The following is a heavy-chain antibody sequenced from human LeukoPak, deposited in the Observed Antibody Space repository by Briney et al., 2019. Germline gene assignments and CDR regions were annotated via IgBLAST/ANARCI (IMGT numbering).Heavy chain of an antibody. CDR2: ISSSGGST. CDR1: GFTFSSYA. J-gene: IGHJ4*02. D-gene: IGHD2-2*01. Sequence: GGSLRLSCAASGFTFSSYAMSWVRQAPGKGLEWVSAISSSGGSTYYADSVKGRFTISRDNSKNTLYLQMNSLRAEDTAVYYCAKAGGRYCSSTSCDPFDYWGQGTLVTVSS. V-gene: IGHV3-23*01. CDR3: AKAGGRYCSSTSCDPFDY.